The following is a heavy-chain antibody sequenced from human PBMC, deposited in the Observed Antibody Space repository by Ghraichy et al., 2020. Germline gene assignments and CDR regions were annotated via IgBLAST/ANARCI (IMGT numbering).Heavy chain of an antibody. CDR3: ARRNSDSSGRHWFDP. J-gene: IGHJ5*02. CDR2: INHSGST. CDR1: GGSFSGYY. D-gene: IGHD3-22*01. Sequence: SETLSLTCAVYGGSFSGYYWSWIRQPPGKGLEWIGEINHSGSTNYNPSLKSRVTISVDTSKNQFSLKLSSVTAADTAVYYCARRNSDSSGRHWFDPWGQGTLVTVSS. V-gene: IGHV4-34*01.